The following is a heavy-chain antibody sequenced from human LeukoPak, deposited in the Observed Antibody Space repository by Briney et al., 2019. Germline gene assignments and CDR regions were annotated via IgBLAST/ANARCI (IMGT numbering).Heavy chain of an antibody. CDR3: ARSVNTYYDFWSGYFPFDY. J-gene: IGHJ4*02. Sequence: SVKVSCKASGGTFISNAMSWVRQAPGQGREWMGGIIPMFGTPNSAQKFRGRVTITADESTSTTYMELSSLRSEDTAVYYCARSVNTYYDFWSGYFPFDYWGQGTLVTVSS. D-gene: IGHD3-3*01. CDR2: IIPMFGTP. CDR1: GGTFISNA. V-gene: IGHV1-69*13.